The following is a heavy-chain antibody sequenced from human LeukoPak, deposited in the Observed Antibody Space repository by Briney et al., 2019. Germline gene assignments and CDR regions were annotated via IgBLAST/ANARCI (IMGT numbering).Heavy chain of an antibody. D-gene: IGHD3-16*02. CDR2: ISTSGGST. CDR3: ATQKRGSSRPYYFDY. V-gene: IGHV3-23*01. J-gene: IGHJ4*02. CDR1: GFTFSSYV. Sequence: PGGSLRLSCAASGFTFSSYVMSRVRQAPGKGLEWVSTISTSGGSTYYADSVRGRFTFSRDNSKNTLYLQMNSLRAEDTAVYYCATQKRGSSRPYYFDYWGQGTLVTVSS.